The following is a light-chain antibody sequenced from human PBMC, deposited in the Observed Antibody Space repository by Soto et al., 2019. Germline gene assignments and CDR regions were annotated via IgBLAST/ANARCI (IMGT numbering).Light chain of an antibody. CDR2: DAS. Sequence: DIQMTQSPSTLSASVGDRVTITCRASQSIGRWLAWYQQKPGKAPNLLIYDASNLETGVPSRFSGSGSGTEFTLTISSLQPDDFATYYCQQYNTYWTFGQGTRVEIK. J-gene: IGKJ1*01. CDR3: QQYNTYWT. V-gene: IGKV1-5*01. CDR1: QSIGRW.